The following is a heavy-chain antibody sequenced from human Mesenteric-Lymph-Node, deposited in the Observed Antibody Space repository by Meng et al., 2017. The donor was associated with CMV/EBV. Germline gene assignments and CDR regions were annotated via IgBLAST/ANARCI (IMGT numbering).Heavy chain of an antibody. CDR2: IRYGGSNK. CDR3: RGRNAAYGMDV. D-gene: IGHD1-26*01. CDR1: GFTFSSYG. V-gene: IGHV3-30*02. Sequence: GESLKISCAASGFTFSSYGMHWVRQAPGKGLEWVAFIRYGGSNKYYADSVKGRFTISRDNSKNTLYLQMNSLRAEDTAVYYCRGRNAAYGMDVWGQGTTVTVSS. J-gene: IGHJ6*02.